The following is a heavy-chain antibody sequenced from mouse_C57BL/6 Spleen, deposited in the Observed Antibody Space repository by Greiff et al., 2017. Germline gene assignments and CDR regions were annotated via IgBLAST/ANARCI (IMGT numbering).Heavy chain of an antibody. CDR2: INPNYGTT. Sequence: EVKLQESGPELVKPGASVKISCKASGYSFTDYNMNWVKQSNGKSLEWIGVINPNYGTTSYNQKFKGKATLTVDQSSSTAYMQLNSLTSEDSAVYYCASPYDYDEAWFAYWGQGTLVTVSA. CDR3: ASPYDYDEAWFAY. J-gene: IGHJ3*01. CDR1: GYSFTDYN. D-gene: IGHD2-4*01. V-gene: IGHV1-39*01.